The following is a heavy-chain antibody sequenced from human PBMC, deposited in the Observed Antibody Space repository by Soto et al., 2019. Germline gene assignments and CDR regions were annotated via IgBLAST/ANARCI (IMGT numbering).Heavy chain of an antibody. V-gene: IGHV4-4*07. CDR1: GGSISSYY. CDR3: ARGGVGTTQFDY. Sequence: PSETLSLTCTVSGGSISSYYWSWIRQPPGKGLEWIGRIYNSGSTNYNPSLKSRVTMSVDTSKNQFSLKLSSVTAADTAIYYCARGGVGTTQFDYWGQGTLVTVSS. D-gene: IGHD1-26*01. CDR2: IYNSGST. J-gene: IGHJ4*02.